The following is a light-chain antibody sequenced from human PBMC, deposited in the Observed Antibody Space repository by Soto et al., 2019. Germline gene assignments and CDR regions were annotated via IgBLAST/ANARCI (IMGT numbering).Light chain of an antibody. CDR1: SSNIGAGYD. CDR3: QSYDSSLSGWV. V-gene: IGLV1-40*01. CDR2: GNS. J-gene: IGLJ3*02. Sequence: QAVVTQAPSVSGAPGQRVTISCTGSSSNIGAGYDAHWYQQLPGTAPKLLIYGNSNRPSGVPDRFSGSKSGTSASLAITGLQAEDEADYYCQSYDSSLSGWVFGGGTKLIVL.